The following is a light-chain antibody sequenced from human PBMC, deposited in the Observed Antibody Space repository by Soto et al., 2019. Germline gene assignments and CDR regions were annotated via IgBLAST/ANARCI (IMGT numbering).Light chain of an antibody. CDR1: QSISSW. Sequence: DIQMTQSPSTLSASVGDTVAITCRASQSISSWLAWYQQKPGKAPKLLIYKASSLESGVPVRFSGSGSGTEFTLTISSLQPDDFATYYCQQYESNPWTFGQGTKVEIK. CDR3: QQYESNPWT. J-gene: IGKJ1*01. CDR2: KAS. V-gene: IGKV1-5*03.